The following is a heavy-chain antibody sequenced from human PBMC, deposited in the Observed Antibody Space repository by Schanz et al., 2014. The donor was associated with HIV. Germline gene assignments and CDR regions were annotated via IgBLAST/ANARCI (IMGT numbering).Heavy chain of an antibody. J-gene: IGHJ5*02. CDR1: GGTFSNYA. CDR3: ARGRRDVSMIVLYWLDP. D-gene: IGHD3-22*01. CDR2: MNPNSGNT. Sequence: QVPLVQSGAEVTKPGSSVKVSCTASGGTFSNYAISWVRQATGQGLEWMGWMNPNSGNTGYAQKFRGRVTMTRNTSTGTAYMELSSLRSDDTAVYYCARGRRDVSMIVLYWLDPWGQGTLVTVSS. V-gene: IGHV1-8*02.